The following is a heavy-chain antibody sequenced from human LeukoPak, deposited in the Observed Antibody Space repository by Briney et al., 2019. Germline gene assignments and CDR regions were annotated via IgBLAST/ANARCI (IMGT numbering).Heavy chain of an antibody. CDR2: INPNTGGT. D-gene: IGHD6-13*01. Sequence: GASVKVSCKASGYTFTGYNMHWVRQAPGQGLEWMGWINPNTGGTKYAQRFQGRATMTTDTSTSTAYMELRSLRSDDTAVYYCARNLQYPGIAAAGTTFDYWGQGTLVTVSS. J-gene: IGHJ4*02. CDR1: GYTFTGYN. V-gene: IGHV1-2*02. CDR3: ARNLQYPGIAAAGTTFDY.